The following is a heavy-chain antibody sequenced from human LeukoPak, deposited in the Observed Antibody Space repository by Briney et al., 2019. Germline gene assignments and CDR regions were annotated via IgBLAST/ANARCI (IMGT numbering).Heavy chain of an antibody. CDR3: ARLEVVVVAATSDFDY. J-gene: IGHJ4*02. CDR1: GGSISSSSYS. D-gene: IGHD2-15*01. Sequence: SETLSLTCTVSGGSISSSSYSWGWIRQPPGKGLEWLGSIYYSGSTYYNPSLKSRVTISVHTSKNQFSLKLRSVTAADTAVYYCARLEVVVVAATSDFDYWGQGTRGTVSS. V-gene: IGHV4-39*01. CDR2: IYYSGST.